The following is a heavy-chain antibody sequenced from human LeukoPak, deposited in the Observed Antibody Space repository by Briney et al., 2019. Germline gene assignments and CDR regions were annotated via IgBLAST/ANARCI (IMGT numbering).Heavy chain of an antibody. CDR1: GFSSSAHA. Sequence: GGSLRLSCTASGFSSSAHAMSWFRQAPGKGLEWVGFIITNGYGGTTEYAASVKGRFTISRDDSYSIAYLHMDSLKTEDTAVYYCSTNSGTLPGYAFDIWGQGTMVTVSS. D-gene: IGHD5-12*01. J-gene: IGHJ3*02. V-gene: IGHV3-49*03. CDR3: STNSGTLPGYAFDI. CDR2: IITNGYGGTT.